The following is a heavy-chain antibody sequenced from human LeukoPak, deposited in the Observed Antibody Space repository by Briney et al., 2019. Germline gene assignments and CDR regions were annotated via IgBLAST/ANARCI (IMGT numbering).Heavy chain of an antibody. V-gene: IGHV4-59*12. Sequence: SETLSLTCTVCGGSISSYYWNWIRQPPGKGLEWIGYIYYSGTTNYNPSLKSRVTISVDTSKNQFSLKLSSVTAADTAVYYCARGPLVVVAATDDYFDYWGQGTLVTVSS. J-gene: IGHJ4*02. CDR3: ARGPLVVVAATDDYFDY. CDR1: GGSISSYY. D-gene: IGHD2-15*01. CDR2: IYYSGTT.